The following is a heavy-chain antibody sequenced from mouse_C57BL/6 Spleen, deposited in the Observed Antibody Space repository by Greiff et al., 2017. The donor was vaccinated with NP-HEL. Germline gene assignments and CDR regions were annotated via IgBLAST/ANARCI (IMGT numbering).Heavy chain of an antibody. J-gene: IGHJ2*01. CDR3: ARGEPTSLFDY. CDR2: IDPSDSYT. CDR1: GYTFTSYW. V-gene: IGHV1-69*01. Sequence: QVQLQQPGAELVMPGASVKLSCKASGYTFTSYWMHWVKQRPGQGLEWIGEIDPSDSYTNYNQKFKGKSTLTVDKSSSTAYMQLSSLTSEDSAVYYCARGEPTSLFDYWGQGTTLTVSS.